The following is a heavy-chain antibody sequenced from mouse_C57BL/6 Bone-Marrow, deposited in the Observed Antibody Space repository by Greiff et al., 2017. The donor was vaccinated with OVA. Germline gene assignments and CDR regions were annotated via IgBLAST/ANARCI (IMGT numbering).Heavy chain of an antibody. D-gene: IGHD2-2*01. CDR3: ARANYGYDSYYFDY. CDR2: ISDGGSYT. V-gene: IGHV5-4*03. CDR1: GFTFSSYA. Sequence: EVKLVESGGGLVKPGGSLKLSCAASGFTFSSYAMSWVRQTPEKRLEWVATISDGGSYTYYPDNVKGRITITRDNAKNNLYLQMSHLKSEDTAMYYCARANYGYDSYYFDYWGQGTTLTVSS. J-gene: IGHJ2*01.